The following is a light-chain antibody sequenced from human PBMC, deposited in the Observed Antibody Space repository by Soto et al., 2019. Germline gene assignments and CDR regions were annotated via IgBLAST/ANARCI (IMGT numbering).Light chain of an antibody. CDR3: SSYAGSNRLGV. Sequence: QSALTQPPSASGSPGQSVTISCTGTSSDVGGYNYVSWYQHHPGKAPKLMIYEVIKRPSGVSDRFSGSKSGNTASLTVSGLQAEDEADYCCSSYAGSNRLGVFGGGTKLTVL. V-gene: IGLV2-8*01. CDR2: EVI. CDR1: SSDVGGYNY. J-gene: IGLJ2*01.